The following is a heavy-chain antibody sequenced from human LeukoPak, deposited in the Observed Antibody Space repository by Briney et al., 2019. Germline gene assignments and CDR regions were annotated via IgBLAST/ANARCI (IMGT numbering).Heavy chain of an antibody. CDR1: GFTFSSYG. D-gene: IGHD3-9*01. CDR2: ISYDGSNK. V-gene: IGHV3-30*18. J-gene: IGHJ4*02. Sequence: GGSLRLSCAASGFTFSSYGMHWVRQAPGKGLEWVAVISYDGSNKYYADSVKGRFTISRDNSKNTLYLQMNSLRAEDTAEYYCAKEDGKYYDILTGLVPPAHFDYWGQGTLGTVSS. CDR3: AKEDGKYYDILTGLVPPAHFDY.